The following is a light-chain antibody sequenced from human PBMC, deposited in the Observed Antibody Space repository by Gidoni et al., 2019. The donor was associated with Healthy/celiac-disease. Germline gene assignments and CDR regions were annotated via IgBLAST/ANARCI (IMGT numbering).Light chain of an antibody. Sequence: QSALTQPASVSESPGQSSTISCTGTSSDVGGYNYVSWYQQHPGKAPKLMIYDVSNRPSGVSNRFSGSKSGNTASLTISGLQAEDEADYYCSSYTSSSTLEVVFGGGTKLTVL. V-gene: IGLV2-14*01. CDR3: SSYTSSSTLEVV. CDR1: SSDVGGYNY. J-gene: IGLJ2*01. CDR2: DVS.